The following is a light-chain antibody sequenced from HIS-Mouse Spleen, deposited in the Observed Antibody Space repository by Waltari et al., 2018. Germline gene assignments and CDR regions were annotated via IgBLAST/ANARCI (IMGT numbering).Light chain of an antibody. J-gene: IGLJ2*01. Sequence: QSALTQPRSVSGSPGQSVTISCTGTSSDVGGYNYVPWYQQHPGKAPKLMIYDVSKRPSGVPYRFSGSKSGNTASLTSSGLQAEDEADYYCCSYAGSYTLVFGGGTKLTVL. CDR1: SSDVGGYNY. CDR2: DVS. CDR3: CSYAGSYTLV. V-gene: IGLV2-11*01.